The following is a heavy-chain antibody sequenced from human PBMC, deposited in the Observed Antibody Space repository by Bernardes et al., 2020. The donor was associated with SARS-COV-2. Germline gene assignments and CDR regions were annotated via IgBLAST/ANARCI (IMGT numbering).Heavy chain of an antibody. CDR3: ARVRCPSSGDSCYFDY. D-gene: IGHD2-15*01. CDR2: IKQDGSEK. V-gene: IGHV3-7*01. CDR1: GFTFSLYW. J-gene: IGHJ4*02. Sequence: GGSLILSCAASGFTFSLYWMSWVRQAPGKGLEWVANIKQDGSEKYYVDSVRGRFTISRDNTKNSLSLQMNSLRAEDTAVYYCARVRCPSSGDSCYFDYWGQGTLVTVSS.